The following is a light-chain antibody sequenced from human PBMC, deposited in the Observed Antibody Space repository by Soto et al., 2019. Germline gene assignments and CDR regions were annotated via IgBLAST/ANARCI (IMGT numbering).Light chain of an antibody. CDR3: QQDS. J-gene: IGKJ2*01. CDR2: ATS. V-gene: IGKV3-20*01. Sequence: EIVLTQSPGTLSLSPGERATLSCRASQSISTNSLAWYQHKPGQAPRLLIYATSSRATGIPDRFSGSGSGTDFTLTISRLEPEDFALYYCQQDSFGQGTRLEIK. CDR1: QSISTNS.